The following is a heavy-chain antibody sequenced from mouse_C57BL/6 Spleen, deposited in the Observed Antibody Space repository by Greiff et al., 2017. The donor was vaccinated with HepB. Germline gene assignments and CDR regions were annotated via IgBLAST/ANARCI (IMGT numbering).Heavy chain of an antibody. V-gene: IGHV1-55*01. CDR3: ATRTAQATYDY. CDR1: GYTFTSYW. J-gene: IGHJ2*01. CDR2: IYPGSGST. D-gene: IGHD3-2*02. Sequence: QVQLQQPGAELVKPGASVKMSCKASGYTFTSYWITWVKQRPGQGLEWIGDIYPGSGSTNYNEKLKSKATLTVVTSSSTAYMHPSSLTSEDSAVYYCATRTAQATYDYWSQGTTLTVSS.